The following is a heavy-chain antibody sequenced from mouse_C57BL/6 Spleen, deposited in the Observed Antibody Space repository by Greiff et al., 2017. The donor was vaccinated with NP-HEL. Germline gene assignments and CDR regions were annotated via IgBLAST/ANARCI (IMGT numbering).Heavy chain of an antibody. V-gene: IGHV1-61*01. J-gene: IGHJ2*01. D-gene: IGHD2-3*01. CDR3: ARKGGWLPYFDY. Sequence: QVQLQQPGAELVRPGSSVKLSCKASGYTFTSYWMDWVKQRPGQGLEWIGNIYPSDSETHYNQKFKDKATLTVDKSSSTAYMQLSSLTSEDSAVYYCARKGGWLPYFDYWGQGTTLTVSS. CDR2: IYPSDSET. CDR1: GYTFTSYW.